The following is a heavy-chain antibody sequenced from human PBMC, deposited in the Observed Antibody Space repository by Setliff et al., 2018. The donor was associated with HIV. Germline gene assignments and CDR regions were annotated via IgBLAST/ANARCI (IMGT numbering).Heavy chain of an antibody. Sequence: TFSSYGMHWVRQAPGKGLEWVAAIWYDGSNKYYADSVKGRFTISRDNSKNTLYLQMNSLRAEDTAVYYCAKEADDFWSGFRAYYYYVDVWGKGTTVTVSS. CDR1: TFSSYG. V-gene: IGHV3-33*06. J-gene: IGHJ6*03. D-gene: IGHD3-3*01. CDR2: IWYDGSNK. CDR3: AKEADDFWSGFRAYYYYVDV.